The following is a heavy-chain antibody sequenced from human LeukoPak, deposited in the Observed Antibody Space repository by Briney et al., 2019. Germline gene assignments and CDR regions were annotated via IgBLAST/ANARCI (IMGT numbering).Heavy chain of an antibody. J-gene: IGHJ4*02. D-gene: IGHD6-13*01. V-gene: IGHV3-21*01. Sequence: GGSLRLSCAASGFTFSSYSMNWVRQAPGKGLEWVSSISSSSSYIYYADSVKGRFTISRDNAKNSLYLQMNSLRAEDTAVYYCARATSIAAAGTGYWGQGTLVTVSS. CDR1: GFTFSSYS. CDR2: ISSSSSYI. CDR3: ARATSIAAAGTGY.